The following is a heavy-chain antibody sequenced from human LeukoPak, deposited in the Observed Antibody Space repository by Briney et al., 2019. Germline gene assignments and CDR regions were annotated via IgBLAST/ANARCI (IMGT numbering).Heavy chain of an antibody. CDR3: AKDIHSYYGSSGYLDY. CDR2: ISWNSGSI. Sequence: GGSLRLSCAASGFTFDDYAMNWVRQAPGKGLEWVSGISWNSGSIGYADSVKGRFTISRDNAKNSLYLQMNSLRAEDTALYYCAKDIHSYYGSSGYLDYWGQRTLVTVSS. J-gene: IGHJ4*02. V-gene: IGHV3-9*01. D-gene: IGHD3-22*01. CDR1: GFTFDDYA.